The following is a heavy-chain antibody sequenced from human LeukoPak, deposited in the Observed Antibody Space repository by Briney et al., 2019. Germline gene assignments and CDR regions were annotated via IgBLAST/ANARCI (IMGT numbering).Heavy chain of an antibody. CDR2: IYYSGNT. Sequence: SETLSLTCTVSGGSISNFDYYWGWIRQPPGKGLEGIGSIYYSGNTYYSPSLKSRLTISVDTSKNQFSLKLSSVTAADTAVYYCARHGEYYYGSGSYSNWGQGTLVTVSS. CDR3: ARHGEYYYGSGSYSN. CDR1: GGSISNFDYY. V-gene: IGHV4-39*01. D-gene: IGHD3-10*01. J-gene: IGHJ4*02.